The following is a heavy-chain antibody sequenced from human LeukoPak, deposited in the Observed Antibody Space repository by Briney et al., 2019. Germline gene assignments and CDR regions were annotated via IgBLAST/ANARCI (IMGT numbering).Heavy chain of an antibody. CDR2: ISSSSSYI. V-gene: IGHV3-21*01. Sequence: GGSLRLSCVASGFTFSSYGMSWVRQAPGKGLEWVSSISSSSSYIYYADSVKGRFTISRDNAKNSLYLQMNSLRAEDTAVYYCARRHYYDSSGYYLMDYWGQGTLVTVSS. CDR3: ARRHYYDSSGYYLMDY. D-gene: IGHD3-22*01. CDR1: GFTFSSYG. J-gene: IGHJ4*02.